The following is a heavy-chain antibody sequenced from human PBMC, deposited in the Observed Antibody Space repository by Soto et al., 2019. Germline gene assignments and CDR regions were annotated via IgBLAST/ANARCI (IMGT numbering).Heavy chain of an antibody. CDR2: ISAYNGNT. V-gene: IGHV1-18*01. CDR1: GYTFTRYG. D-gene: IGHD5-18*01. CDR3: AIPRGYSYGFDY. Sequence: QVQLVQSGAEVKKPGASVKVSCMGSGYTFTRYGITWVRQAPGQGLEWIGWISAYNGNTNYAPKLQGRVPMTADTSTSTAYMELRSLRSDDTAVYYCAIPRGYSYGFDYWGQGTLVTVSA. J-gene: IGHJ4*02.